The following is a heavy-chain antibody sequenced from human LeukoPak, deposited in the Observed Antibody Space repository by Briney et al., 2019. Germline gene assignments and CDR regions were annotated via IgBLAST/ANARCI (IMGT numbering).Heavy chain of an antibody. J-gene: IGHJ3*02. D-gene: IGHD2-21*02. CDR3: ARGYCGGDCPDAQDAFDI. Sequence: PGGSLRLSCAASGFTFSSYAMHWVRQAPGKGREGVAVISYDGSNKYYADSVKGRFTISRDNSKNTLYLQMNSLRAEDTAVYYCARGYCGGDCPDAQDAFDIWGQGTMVTVSS. CDR1: GFTFSSYA. V-gene: IGHV3-30*04. CDR2: ISYDGSNK.